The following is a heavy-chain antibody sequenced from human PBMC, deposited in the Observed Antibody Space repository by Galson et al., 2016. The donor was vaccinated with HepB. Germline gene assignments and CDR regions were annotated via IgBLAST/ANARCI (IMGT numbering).Heavy chain of an antibody. CDR3: VKLIGFDYGGSCGAFDI. Sequence: SLRLSCAASGFTFSNYAMSWVRQAPGKGPGWVSDISGSGDNKYYADSVKGRFAISRDSFNNTLTLQLNSLRTDDTAVYYCVKLIGFDYGGSCGAFDIWGQGTVVTVSS. CDR1: GFTFSNYA. J-gene: IGHJ3*02. CDR2: ISGSGDNK. V-gene: IGHV3-23*01. D-gene: IGHD4-23*01.